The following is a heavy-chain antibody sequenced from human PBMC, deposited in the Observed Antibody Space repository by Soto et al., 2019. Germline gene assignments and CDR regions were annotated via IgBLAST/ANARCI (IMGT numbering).Heavy chain of an antibody. V-gene: IGHV3-48*02. CDR3: ARGEILRWNYVSSPLGRTDYYYYYGMDV. CDR1: GFTFSSYS. CDR2: ISSSSSTI. Sequence: PGGSLRLSCAASGFTFSSYSMNWVRQAPGKGLEWVSYISSSSSTIYYADSVKGRFTISRDNAKNSLYLQMNSLRDEDTAVYYCARGEILRWNYVSSPLGRTDYYYYYGMDVWGQGTTVTVS. D-gene: IGHD1-7*01. J-gene: IGHJ6*02.